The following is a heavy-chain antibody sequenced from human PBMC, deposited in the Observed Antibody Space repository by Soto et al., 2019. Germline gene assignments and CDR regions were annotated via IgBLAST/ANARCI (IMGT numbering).Heavy chain of an antibody. CDR2: IRNKVDDYAT. CDR3: NVAGGDY. Sequence: EVQVVESGGGLVQPGGSLKLSCAVSGFTFSGSAMHWVRQASGKGLEWVGRIRNKVDDYATAYSASVEGRFSISRDDSKNSAYLQMNSLTNDATAVYYCNVAGGDYWGQGTLVTVSS. D-gene: IGHD3-10*01. CDR1: GFTFSGSA. V-gene: IGHV3-73*02. J-gene: IGHJ4*02.